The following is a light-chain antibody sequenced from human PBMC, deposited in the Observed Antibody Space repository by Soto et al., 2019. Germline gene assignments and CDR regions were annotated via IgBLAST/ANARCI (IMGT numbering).Light chain of an antibody. Sequence: TSSDVGGYNYVSWYQQHPGTAPKLLIFDVSNRPSGVPNRFSGSKSGNTASLTISGLQTEDEAEYYCSSYSSASTYVFVTGSKVTV. CDR2: DVS. CDR1: SSDVGGYNY. CDR3: SSYSSASTYV. J-gene: IGLJ1*01. V-gene: IGLV2-14*03.